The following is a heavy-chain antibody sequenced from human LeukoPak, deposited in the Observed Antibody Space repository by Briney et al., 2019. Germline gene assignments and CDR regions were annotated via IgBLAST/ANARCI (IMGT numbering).Heavy chain of an antibody. CDR1: GGSISSSRYY. CDR2: IYYSGST. CDR3: ARQGTVTTYYYYYYGMDV. D-gene: IGHD4-17*01. J-gene: IGHJ6*02. Sequence: SETLSLTCTVSGGSISSSRYYWGWIRQPPGKGLEWIGTIYYSGSTYYNPSLKSRVTISVDTSKNQFSLKLSSVTAADTAVYYCARQGTVTTYYYYYYGMDVWGQGTTVTVSS. V-gene: IGHV4-39*01.